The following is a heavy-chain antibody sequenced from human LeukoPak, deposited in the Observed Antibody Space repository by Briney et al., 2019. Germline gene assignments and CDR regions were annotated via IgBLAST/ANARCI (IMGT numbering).Heavy chain of an antibody. CDR2: INPNNGGT. J-gene: IGHJ6*03. V-gene: IGHV1-2*02. CDR3: ARDKDYYYMDV. Sequence: ASVKVSCKASGYTFTGYYMHWVRQAPGQGLEWMGWINPNNGGTNYAQKFQGRVTMTRDTSISTAYMELSRLRSDDTAVYYCARDKDYYYMDVWGKGTTVTVSS. CDR1: GYTFTGYY.